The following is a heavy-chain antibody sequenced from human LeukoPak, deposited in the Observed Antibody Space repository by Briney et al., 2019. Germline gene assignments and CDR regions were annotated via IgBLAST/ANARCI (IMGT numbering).Heavy chain of an antibody. D-gene: IGHD1-26*01. V-gene: IGHV1-69*13. Sequence: GASVKVSCKASGGTFSSYAISWVRQAPGQGLEWMGGIISIFGTANYAQKFQGRVTITADESTSTAYMELSSLRSEDTAVYYCASAPVGATTFYFDYWAREPWSPSPQ. J-gene: IGHJ4*02. CDR2: IISIFGTA. CDR1: GGTFSSYA. CDR3: ASAPVGATTFYFDY.